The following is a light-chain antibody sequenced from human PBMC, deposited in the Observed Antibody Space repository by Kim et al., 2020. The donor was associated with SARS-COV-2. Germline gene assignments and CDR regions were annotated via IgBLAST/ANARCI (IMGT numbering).Light chain of an antibody. CDR1: QSVSSN. CDR3: QRYNNWPYT. Sequence: IVMTQSPATLSVSPGERATLSCRASQSVSSNLAWYQQKPGQAPRLLIYGASTRATGIPARFSGSGSGTEFTLTISSLQSEDFAVYYCQRYNNWPYTFGQGTKLEI. V-gene: IGKV3-15*01. J-gene: IGKJ2*01. CDR2: GAS.